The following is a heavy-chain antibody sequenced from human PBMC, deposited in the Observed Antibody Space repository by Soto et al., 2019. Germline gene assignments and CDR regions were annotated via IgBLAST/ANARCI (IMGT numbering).Heavy chain of an antibody. J-gene: IGHJ4*02. D-gene: IGHD2-21*01. V-gene: IGHV3-30-3*01. CDR3: ARGGHIGHFDF. Sequence: QVHLVESGGGVVQPGRSLRLSCAASGFTFNTYAMDWVRQAPGRGLEWVAVISHDGSNDYHADSVKGRFTISRDNSKDTLYLQMNSLRTEDTAVDYCARGGHIGHFDFWGQGTLVTVSS. CDR1: GFTFNTYA. CDR2: ISHDGSND.